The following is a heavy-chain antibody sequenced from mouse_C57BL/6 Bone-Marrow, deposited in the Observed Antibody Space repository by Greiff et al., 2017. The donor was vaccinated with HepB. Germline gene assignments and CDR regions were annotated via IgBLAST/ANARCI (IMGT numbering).Heavy chain of an antibody. D-gene: IGHD2-4*01. CDR3: TTSDDYAPFAY. CDR1: GFNIKDDS. CDR2: VDPENGDS. V-gene: IGHV14-4*01. J-gene: IGHJ3*01. Sequence: VQLQQSGAELVRPGASVKLSCTASGFNIKDDSMHWVKQRPEQGLEWIGRVDPENGDSEYASKFQGKATITADTSSNTAYLQLHSLTSEDTAVYCCTTSDDYAPFAYWGQGTLVTVSA.